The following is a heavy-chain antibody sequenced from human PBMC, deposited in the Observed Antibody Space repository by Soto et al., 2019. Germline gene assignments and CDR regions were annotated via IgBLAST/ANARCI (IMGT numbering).Heavy chain of an antibody. J-gene: IGHJ4*02. V-gene: IGHV3-33*01. CDR1: GFTFSSYG. Sequence: QVQLVESGGGVVQPGRSLRLSCAASGFTFSSYGMHWVRQAPGKGLEWVAVIWYDGSNKYYADSVKGRFTISRDNSKNTLYLQINSLRAEDTAVYYCARETVAGTEWGQGTLVTVSS. CDR3: ARETVAGTE. D-gene: IGHD6-19*01. CDR2: IWYDGSNK.